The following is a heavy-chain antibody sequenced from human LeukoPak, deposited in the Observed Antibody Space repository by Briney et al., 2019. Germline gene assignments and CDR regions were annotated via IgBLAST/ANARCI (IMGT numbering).Heavy chain of an antibody. CDR3: AKDLAPKAIAAAGVDY. J-gene: IGHJ4*02. Sequence: GGSLRLSCAASGFTFDDYAMHWVRQAPGKGLEWVSLISWDGGSTYYADSVKGRFTISRDNSKNSLYLQMNSLRAEDTALYYCAKDLAPKAIAAAGVDYWGQGTLVTVSS. D-gene: IGHD6-13*01. CDR2: ISWDGGST. V-gene: IGHV3-43D*03. CDR1: GFTFDDYA.